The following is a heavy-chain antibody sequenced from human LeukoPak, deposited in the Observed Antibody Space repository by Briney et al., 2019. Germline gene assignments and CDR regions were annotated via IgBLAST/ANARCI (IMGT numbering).Heavy chain of an antibody. Sequence: GRSLRLSCTASGFTFGDYAMSWVRQAPGKGLEWVGFIRSKAYGGTTEYAASVKGRFTISRDDSKSIAYLQMNSLKTEDAAVYYCTKHEPPLYYFDYWGQGTLVTVSS. J-gene: IGHJ4*02. D-gene: IGHD2-15*01. CDR3: TKHEPPLYYFDY. V-gene: IGHV3-49*04. CDR1: GFTFGDYA. CDR2: IRSKAYGGTT.